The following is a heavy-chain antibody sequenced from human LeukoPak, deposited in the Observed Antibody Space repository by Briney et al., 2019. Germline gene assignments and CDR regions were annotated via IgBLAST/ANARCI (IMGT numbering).Heavy chain of an antibody. V-gene: IGHV4-59*08. CDR2: IYYSGST. CDR1: GGSISSYY. Sequence: SETLSLTCTVSGGSISSYYWSWIRQSPGKGLEWIGYIYYSGSTNYNPSLKSRVTISVDTSKNQFSLKLSSVTAADTAVYYCARQRYRSSLHFDYWGQGTLVTVSS. J-gene: IGHJ4*02. D-gene: IGHD1-26*01. CDR3: ARQRYRSSLHFDY.